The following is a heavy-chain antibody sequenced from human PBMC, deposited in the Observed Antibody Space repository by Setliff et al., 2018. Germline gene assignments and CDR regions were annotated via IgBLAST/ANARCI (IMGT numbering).Heavy chain of an antibody. CDR2: IIPIFGTA. D-gene: IGHD3-10*01. CDR3: ARGEREGITMVRGVRGTHYYFGMDV. J-gene: IGHJ6*02. V-gene: IGHV1-69*05. Sequence: SVKVSCKASGGTFSSYAISWVRQAPGQGLEWMGGIIPIFGTANYAQKFQGRVTITTDESTSTAYMELSSLRSEDTAVYYCARGEREGITMVRGVRGTHYYFGMDVWGQGTTVTVSS. CDR1: GGTFSSYA.